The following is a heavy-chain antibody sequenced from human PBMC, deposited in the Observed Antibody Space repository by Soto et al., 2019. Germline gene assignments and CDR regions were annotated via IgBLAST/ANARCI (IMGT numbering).Heavy chain of an antibody. CDR1: GFTFSSYS. V-gene: IGHV3-21*01. J-gene: IGHJ6*02. CDR2: ISSSSSYI. D-gene: IGHD3-9*01. CDR3: ARDTFDSPRHYGVDV. Sequence: GGSLRLSCAASGFTFSSYSMNWVRQAPGKGLEWVSSISSSSSYIYYADSVKGRFTISRDNAKNSLYLQMNSLRAEDTAVYYCARDTFDSPRHYGVDVWGQGTTVTVSS.